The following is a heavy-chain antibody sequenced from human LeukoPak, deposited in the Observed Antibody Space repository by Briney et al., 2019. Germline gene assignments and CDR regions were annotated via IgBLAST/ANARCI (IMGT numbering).Heavy chain of an antibody. J-gene: IGHJ4*02. D-gene: IGHD6-13*01. CDR1: GFTFNDYT. CDR3: ATGLPSYSSSWYPGY. Sequence: GGSLRLSCAASGFTFNDYTMNWVRQAPGKGLEWVSSISSSSIYIFYADSLKGRFTISRDNAKNSLYLQMSSLRVEDTAVYYCATGLPSYSSSWYPGYWGQGTLVTVSS. V-gene: IGHV3-21*01. CDR2: ISSSSIYI.